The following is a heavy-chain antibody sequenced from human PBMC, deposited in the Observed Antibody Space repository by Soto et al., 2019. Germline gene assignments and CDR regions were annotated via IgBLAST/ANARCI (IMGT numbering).Heavy chain of an antibody. J-gene: IGHJ5*02. CDR2: IIPIFGTA. CDR3: ARGEWRKNWFDP. D-gene: IGHD3-3*01. V-gene: IGHV1-69*13. Sequence: GASVKVSCKASGGTFSSYAISWVRQAPGQGLEWMGGIIPIFGTANYAQKFQGGVTITADESTSTAYMELSSLRSEDTAVYYCARGEWRKNWFDPWGQGTLVTVSS. CDR1: GGTFSSYA.